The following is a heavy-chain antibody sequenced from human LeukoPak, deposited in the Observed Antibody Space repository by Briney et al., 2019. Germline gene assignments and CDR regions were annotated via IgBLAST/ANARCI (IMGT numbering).Heavy chain of an antibody. V-gene: IGHV3-7*01. Sequence: PGRSLRLSCAASGFTFSSYWMSWVRQAPGKGLEWVANIKQDGSEKYYVDSVKGRFTISRDNAKNSLYLQMNSLRAEDTAVYYCARIVATMGPDAFDIWGQGTMVTVSS. D-gene: IGHD5-12*01. CDR3: ARIVATMGPDAFDI. CDR1: GFTFSSYW. CDR2: IKQDGSEK. J-gene: IGHJ3*02.